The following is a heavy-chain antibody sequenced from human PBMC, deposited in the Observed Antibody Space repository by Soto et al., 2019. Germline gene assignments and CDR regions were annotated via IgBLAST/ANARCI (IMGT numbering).Heavy chain of an antibody. D-gene: IGHD4-17*01. Sequence: QVQLLQSGAEGKKPGASVKVSCKASGYTFTHYDINWVRQAPGHGREWMGWMNPNSGNTAYAQKFQGRVTMTRNTSVSTAYLEVRSLTSEDTATYYCARASDYGDNGRWFDPWGQGTLVTVSS. J-gene: IGHJ5*02. V-gene: IGHV1-8*01. CDR2: MNPNSGNT. CDR3: ARASDYGDNGRWFDP. CDR1: GYTFTHYD.